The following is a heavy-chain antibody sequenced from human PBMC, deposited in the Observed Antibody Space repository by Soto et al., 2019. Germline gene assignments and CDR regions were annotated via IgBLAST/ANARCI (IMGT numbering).Heavy chain of an antibody. Sequence: EVQLVESGGGLVQPGGSLRLSCAASGFTFSSYSMNWVRQAPGKGLEWVSYISSSSSTIYYADSVKGRFTISRDNAKNSLYLQMNSLRAEDTAVYYCAAIPPHIVLMVYAKSDAFDIWGQGTMVTVSS. CDR2: ISSSSSTI. V-gene: IGHV3-48*01. J-gene: IGHJ3*02. CDR3: AAIPPHIVLMVYAKSDAFDI. CDR1: GFTFSSYS. D-gene: IGHD2-8*01.